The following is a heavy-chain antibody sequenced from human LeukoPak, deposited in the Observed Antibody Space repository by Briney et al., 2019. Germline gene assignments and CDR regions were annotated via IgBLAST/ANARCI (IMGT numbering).Heavy chain of an antibody. Sequence: GRSLRLSCAASGFTFDDYAMHWVRQAPGKGLEWVSCISWNSGSIGYADSVKGRFTISRDNAKNSLYLQMNSLRAEDMALYYCAKGTWIQLWSLFDYWGQGTLVTVSS. CDR3: AKGTWIQLWSLFDY. CDR2: ISWNSGSI. V-gene: IGHV3-9*03. D-gene: IGHD5-18*01. CDR1: GFTFDDYA. J-gene: IGHJ4*02.